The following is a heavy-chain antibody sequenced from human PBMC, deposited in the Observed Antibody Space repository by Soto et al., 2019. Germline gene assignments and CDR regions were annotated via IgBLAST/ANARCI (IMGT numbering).Heavy chain of an antibody. CDR2: IRSRPHNYAT. V-gene: IGHV3-73*02. Sequence: EVHLVESGGGLVQIGGSLKLSCATSGLNFSGSAMHWARQASGKGLEWVGRIRSRPHNYATTYAASVEGRFTISRDDSKNTVYLQMNGLKTDDTAIYYCTTERDYWGRGTLVTVSS. CDR1: GLNFSGSA. J-gene: IGHJ4*02. CDR3: TTERDY.